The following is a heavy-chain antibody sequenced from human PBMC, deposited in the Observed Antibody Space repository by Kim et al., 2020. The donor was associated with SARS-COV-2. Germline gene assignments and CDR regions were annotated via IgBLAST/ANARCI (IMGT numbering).Heavy chain of an antibody. D-gene: IGHD3-9*01. CDR2: INPSGGST. CDR1: GYTFTSYY. Sequence: ASVKVSCKASGYTFTSYYMHWVRQAPGQGLEWMGIINPSGGSTSYAQKFQGRVTMTRDTSTSTVYMELSSLRSEDTAVYYCARDSSPIRYFDWLHPEGYYYYGMDVWGQGTTVTVSS. V-gene: IGHV1-46*01. J-gene: IGHJ6*02. CDR3: ARDSSPIRYFDWLHPEGYYYYGMDV.